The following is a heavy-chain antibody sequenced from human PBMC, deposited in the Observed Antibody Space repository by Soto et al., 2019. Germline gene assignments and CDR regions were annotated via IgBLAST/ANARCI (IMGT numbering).Heavy chain of an antibody. CDR3: ARGQPNGANIVVVPAATGKDNWFDP. V-gene: IGHV4-34*01. D-gene: IGHD2-2*01. Sequence: NPSETLSLTCAVYGGSFSGYYWSWIRQPPGKGLEWIGEINHSGSTNYNPSLKSRVTISVDTSKNQFSLKLSSVTAADTAVYYCARGQPNGANIVVVPAATGKDNWFDPWGQGTLVTVSS. CDR1: GGSFSGYY. CDR2: INHSGST. J-gene: IGHJ5*02.